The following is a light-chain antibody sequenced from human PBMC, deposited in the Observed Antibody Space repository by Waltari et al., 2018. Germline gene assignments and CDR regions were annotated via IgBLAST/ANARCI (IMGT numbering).Light chain of an antibody. CDR1: QSLFYISNNKNY. CDR2: WAS. J-gene: IGKJ3*01. V-gene: IGKV4-1*01. Sequence: DIVMTQSPESLPVSLGERATINCKSRQSLFYISNNKNYLAWYQQKPGQPPKLLIYWASTRDSGVPDRFGGSGSGTDFTLTISSLQAEDVAVYTCQQYFDTPFTFGPGTKV. CDR3: QQYFDTPFT.